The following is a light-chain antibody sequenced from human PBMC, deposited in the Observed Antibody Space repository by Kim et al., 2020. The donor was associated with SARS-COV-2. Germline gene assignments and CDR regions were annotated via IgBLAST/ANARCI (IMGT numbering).Light chain of an antibody. Sequence: SSELTQDPAVSVALGQTVRITCQGDSLRSYYASWYQQRPGQAPVLVIYGQNNRPSGIADRFSGSRSGNTASLTITGAQAEDEAEYYCNSRDSSGNHAVFGGGTKLTVL. CDR1: SLRSYY. V-gene: IGLV3-19*01. CDR3: NSRDSSGNHAV. J-gene: IGLJ3*02. CDR2: GQN.